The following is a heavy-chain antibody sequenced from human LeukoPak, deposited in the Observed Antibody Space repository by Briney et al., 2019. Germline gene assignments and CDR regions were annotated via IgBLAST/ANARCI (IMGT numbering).Heavy chain of an antibody. CDR3: ARSYRRGAITMIRGVANGGAFDI. D-gene: IGHD3-10*01. J-gene: IGHJ3*02. CDR1: GFTFGSYG. Sequence: GGSLRLSCAASGFTFGSYGMHWVRQAPGKGLEWVTFIRSDGSNKYYADSVKGRFTISRDSSKNTLYLQMNSLRAEDTAVYYCARSYRRGAITMIRGVANGGAFDIWGQGTMVTVSS. CDR2: IRSDGSNK. V-gene: IGHV3-30*02.